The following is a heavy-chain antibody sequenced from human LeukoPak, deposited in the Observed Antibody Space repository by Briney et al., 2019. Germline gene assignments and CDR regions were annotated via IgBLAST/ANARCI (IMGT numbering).Heavy chain of an antibody. J-gene: IGHJ6*04. D-gene: IGHD1-26*01. CDR1: GFTFSSYS. CDR2: ISSSSSYI. V-gene: IGHV3-21*01. Sequence: PAGSLSLSCAASGFTFSSYSMNWVRQAPGKGLEWVSSISSSSSYIYYADSVKGRFTISRDNAKNSLYLQMNSLRAEDTAVYYCARDSLTPLSGSYNYGMDVWGGESSATVSS. CDR3: ARDSLTPLSGSYNYGMDV.